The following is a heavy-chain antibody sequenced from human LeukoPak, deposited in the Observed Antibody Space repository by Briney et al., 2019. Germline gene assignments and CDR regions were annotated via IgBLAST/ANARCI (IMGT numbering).Heavy chain of an antibody. Sequence: GGSLRLSCAASGFTVSSNYMSWVRQAPGKGLEWVSVISSGGSTYYADSVKGRFTISRGSPKNTLYLQMNSLRDEDTAMYYCARDGMSTVAYWFFDLWGRGTLVTVSS. D-gene: IGHD4-23*01. CDR2: ISSGGST. CDR3: ARDGMSTVAYWFFDL. CDR1: GFTVSSNY. J-gene: IGHJ2*01. V-gene: IGHV3-53*01.